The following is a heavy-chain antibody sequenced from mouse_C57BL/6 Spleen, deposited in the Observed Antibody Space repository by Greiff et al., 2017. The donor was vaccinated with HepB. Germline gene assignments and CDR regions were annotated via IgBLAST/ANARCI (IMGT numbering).Heavy chain of an antibody. D-gene: IGHD1-1*01. CDR3: TRRGTTVVYYYAMDY. Sequence: VQLQQSGAELVRPGASVTLSCKASGYTFTDYEMHWVKQTPVHGLEWIGAIDPETGGTAYNQKFKGKAILTADKSSSTAYMELRSLTSEDSAVYYCTRRGTTVVYYYAMDYWGQGTSVTVSS. CDR1: GYTFTDYE. CDR2: IDPETGGT. V-gene: IGHV1-15*01. J-gene: IGHJ4*01.